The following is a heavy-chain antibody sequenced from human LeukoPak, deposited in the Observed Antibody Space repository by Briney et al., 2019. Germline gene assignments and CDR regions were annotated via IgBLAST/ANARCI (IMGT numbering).Heavy chain of an antibody. CDR3: AKNVLLWFGELYYFDY. CDR2: ISYDGSNK. J-gene: IGHJ4*02. D-gene: IGHD3-10*01. V-gene: IGHV3-30*18. Sequence: GGSLRLSCAASGFTFSSYGMHWVRQAPGKGLEWVAVISYDGSNKYYADSVKGRFTISRDNSKNTLYLQMNSLRAEDTAVYYCAKNVLLWFGELYYFDYWGQGTLVTVSS. CDR1: GFTFSSYG.